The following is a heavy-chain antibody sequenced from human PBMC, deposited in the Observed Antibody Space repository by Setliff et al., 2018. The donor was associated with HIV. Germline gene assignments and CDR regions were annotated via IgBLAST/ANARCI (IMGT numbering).Heavy chain of an antibody. V-gene: IGHV1-2*06. CDR3: ARAHFLVAMTRNWFDP. D-gene: IGHD5-12*01. J-gene: IGHJ5*02. Sequence: ASVKVSCKASGYTFTDFYIHWVRQAPGQGLEWIGRINPKSGVADYLKKFQGRVTMTADTLSNTAHMELIRPRFDDTAVYYCARAHFLVAMTRNWFDPWGQGTLVTVYS. CDR1: GYTFTDFY. CDR2: INPKSGVA.